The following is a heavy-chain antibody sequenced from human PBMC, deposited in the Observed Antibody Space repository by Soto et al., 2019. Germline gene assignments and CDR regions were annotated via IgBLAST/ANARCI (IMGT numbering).Heavy chain of an antibody. CDR1: GGSISSYY. CDR3: ARAMSDRGTSYYHYGFDC. Sequence: SWKLSLTCTVSGGSISSYYWSWIRQPPGKGLEWIGYIYYSGSTNYNPSLKSRVTISVDTSKNQFSLKLSSVTAADSAVYYCARAMSDRGTSYYHYGFDCWCQGTTVSFP. D-gene: IGHD3-22*01. V-gene: IGHV4-59*08. J-gene: IGHJ6*02. CDR2: IYYSGST.